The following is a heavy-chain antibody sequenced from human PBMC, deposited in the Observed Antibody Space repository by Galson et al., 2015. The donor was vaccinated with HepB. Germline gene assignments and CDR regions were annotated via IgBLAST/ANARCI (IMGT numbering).Heavy chain of an antibody. CDR1: GGTFSSYA. CDR3: ARKGIAATGRVYSSENAEYFQH. CDR2: INAGNGNT. D-gene: IGHD6-13*01. J-gene: IGHJ1*01. V-gene: IGHV1-3*01. Sequence: SVKVSCKASGGTFSSYAMHWVRQAPGQRLEWMGWINAGNGNTKYSQKFQGRVTITRDTSASTAYMELSSLRSEDTAVYYCARKGIAATGRVYSSENAEYFQHWGQGTLVTVSS.